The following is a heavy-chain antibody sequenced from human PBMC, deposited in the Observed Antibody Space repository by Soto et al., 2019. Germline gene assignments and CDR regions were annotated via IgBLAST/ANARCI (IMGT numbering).Heavy chain of an antibody. V-gene: IGHV1-18*01. CDR2: ISAYNGNT. Sequence: ASVKVSCKASGYTFTSYGISWGRQAPGQGLEWMGWISAYNGNTNYAQKLQGRVTMTTDTSTSTAYMELRSPRSDDTAGYYCARYDFWSGYGPDYYYYGMDVWGQGTTVTVSS. CDR3: ARYDFWSGYGPDYYYYGMDV. J-gene: IGHJ6*02. D-gene: IGHD3-3*01. CDR1: GYTFTSYG.